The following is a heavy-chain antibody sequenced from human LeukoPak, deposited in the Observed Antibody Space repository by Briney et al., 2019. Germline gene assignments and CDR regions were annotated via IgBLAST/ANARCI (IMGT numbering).Heavy chain of an antibody. V-gene: IGHV4-34*01. D-gene: IGHD2-2*01. Sequence: PSETLSLTCAVYGGSFSGYYWSWIRQPPGKGLESIGEINHSGSTNYNPSLKSRVTISVDTSKNQFSLKLSSVTAADTAVYYCARGYSYVVVPAASYVDVWGKGTTVTVSS. CDR1: GGSFSGYY. CDR2: INHSGST. CDR3: ARGYSYVVVPAASYVDV. J-gene: IGHJ6*03.